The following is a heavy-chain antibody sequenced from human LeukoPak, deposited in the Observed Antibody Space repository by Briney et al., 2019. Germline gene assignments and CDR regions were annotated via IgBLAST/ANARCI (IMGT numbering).Heavy chain of an antibody. V-gene: IGHV1-2*02. J-gene: IGHJ4*02. CDR1: GYTFTGYY. CDR3: GWSPNTFYLDY. Sequence: ASVKVSCKASGYTFTGYYIHWVRQAPGQGLEWMGWINPNSGGTNSAQKFQGRVTMTRDTSISTAYMELSRLQSEDTAVYYCGWSPNTFYLDYWGQGTLVTVSS. D-gene: IGHD2-15*01. CDR2: INPNSGGT.